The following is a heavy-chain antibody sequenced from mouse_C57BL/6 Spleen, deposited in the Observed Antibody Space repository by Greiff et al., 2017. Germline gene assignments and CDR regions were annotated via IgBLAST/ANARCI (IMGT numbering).Heavy chain of an antibody. J-gene: IGHJ2*01. Sequence: EVQLVESEGGLVQPGSSMKLSCTASGFTFSDYYMAWVRQVPEKGLEWVANINYDGSSTYYLDSLKSRFIISRDNAKNILYLQMSSLKSEDTATYYCARATFYYFDYWGQGTTLTVSS. CDR1: GFTFSDYY. V-gene: IGHV5-16*01. CDR2: INYDGSST. CDR3: ARATFYYFDY.